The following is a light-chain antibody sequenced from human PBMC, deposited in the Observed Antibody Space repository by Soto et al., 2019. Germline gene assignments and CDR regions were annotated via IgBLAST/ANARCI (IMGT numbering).Light chain of an antibody. V-gene: IGKV3-20*01. Sequence: EVVLTQSPGTLSLSPGEIATLSFSASQSVSSSYLAWYQQKPGQAPRLLIYGASSRATGIPDRFSGSGSGTDFTLTISRLEPEDFAVYYCQQYGSSLLTFGGGTKVDIK. CDR2: GAS. CDR1: QSVSSSY. J-gene: IGKJ4*01. CDR3: QQYGSSLLT.